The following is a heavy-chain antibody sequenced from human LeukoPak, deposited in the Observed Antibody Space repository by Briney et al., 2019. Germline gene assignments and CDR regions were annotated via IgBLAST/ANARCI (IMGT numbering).Heavy chain of an antibody. CDR2: IYYSGST. Sequence: SETLSLTCTVSGGSISSSSYYWGWIRQPPGKGLEWIGSIYYSGSTYYNPSLKSRVTISVDTSKNQFSLQLNSVTPEDTAVYYCARDPAAPRNDYYYYYMDVWGKGTTVTVSS. V-gene: IGHV4-39*02. J-gene: IGHJ6*03. CDR1: GGSISSSSYY. CDR3: ARDPAAPRNDYYYYYMDV. D-gene: IGHD6-13*01.